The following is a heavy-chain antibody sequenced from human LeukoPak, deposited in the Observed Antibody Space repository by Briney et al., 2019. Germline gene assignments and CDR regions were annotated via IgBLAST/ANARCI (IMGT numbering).Heavy chain of an antibody. CDR2: IYYSGST. CDR1: GGSISSYY. CDR3: ARDIAAADTRHYYYMDV. D-gene: IGHD6-13*01. J-gene: IGHJ6*03. Sequence: SETLSLTCTVSGGSISSYYWSWIRQPPGKGLEWIGYIYYSGSTNYNPSLKSRVTISVDTSKNQFSLKLSSVTAADTAVYYCARDIAAADTRHYYYMDVWGKGTTVTVSS. V-gene: IGHV4-59*01.